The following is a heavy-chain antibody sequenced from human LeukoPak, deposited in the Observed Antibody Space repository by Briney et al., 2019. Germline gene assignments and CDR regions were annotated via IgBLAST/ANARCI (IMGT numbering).Heavy chain of an antibody. Sequence: GGSLRLSCAASGFTFSSYSMNWVRQAPGKGLEWVSYISSSSSTIYYADSVKGRFTISRDNAKNSLYLQMNSLRAEDMALYYCAKGRYSGYDSNPDYWGQGTLVTVSS. J-gene: IGHJ4*02. CDR2: ISSSSSTI. CDR1: GFTFSSYS. CDR3: AKGRYSGYDSNPDY. V-gene: IGHV3-48*04. D-gene: IGHD5-12*01.